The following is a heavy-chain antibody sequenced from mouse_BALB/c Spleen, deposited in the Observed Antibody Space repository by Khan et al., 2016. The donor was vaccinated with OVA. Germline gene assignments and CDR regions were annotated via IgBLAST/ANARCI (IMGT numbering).Heavy chain of an antibody. Sequence: DLVKPGASVKLSCKASGYTFTSYWINWIKQRPGQGLEWIGRIGPGSSNAYYNDMFKDKATLTVDTSSNTAYIQLSSLSSEDSAVYLCARENYYGRSGYAMDYGGQGTSVTVSA. CDR2: IGPGSSNA. V-gene: IGHV1S41*01. CDR1: GYTFTSYW. CDR3: ARENYYGRSGYAMDY. J-gene: IGHJ4*01. D-gene: IGHD1-1*01.